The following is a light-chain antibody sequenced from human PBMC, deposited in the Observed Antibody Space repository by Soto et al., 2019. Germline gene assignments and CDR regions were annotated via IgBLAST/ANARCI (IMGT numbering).Light chain of an antibody. CDR3: QQRSNWPLT. CDR2: DAS. Sequence: EIVLTQSPATLSLSPGERATLSCRASQSVSSYLAWYQQKPGQAPRLLMYDASNRATGIPARFSGSGSGTDFTPTISSLEPEDFAVYHCQQRSNWPLTFGQGTRLEIK. J-gene: IGKJ5*01. CDR1: QSVSSY. V-gene: IGKV3-11*01.